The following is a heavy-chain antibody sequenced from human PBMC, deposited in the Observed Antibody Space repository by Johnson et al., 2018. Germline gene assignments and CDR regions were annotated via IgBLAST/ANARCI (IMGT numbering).Heavy chain of an antibody. Sequence: QVQLVESGGGVVQPGRSXRLSCAASGFTFSSYGMHWVRQAPGKGLEWVAVISYDGSNKYYADSVKGRFTISRDNSKNTLYLQMNSLRAEDTAVFYCAKDVNSGSYDGNFQHWGQGTLVTVSS. CDR2: ISYDGSNK. CDR3: AKDVNSGSYDGNFQH. D-gene: IGHD1-26*01. J-gene: IGHJ1*01. CDR1: GFTFSSYG. V-gene: IGHV3-30*18.